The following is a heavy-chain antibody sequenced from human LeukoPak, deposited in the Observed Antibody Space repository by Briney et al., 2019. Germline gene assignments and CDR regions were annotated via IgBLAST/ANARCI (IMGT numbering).Heavy chain of an antibody. CDR2: IYSGGST. D-gene: IGHD6-19*01. V-gene: IGHV3-53*01. Sequence: PGGSLRLSCVVSGFTVSNNYMSWVRQAPRKGLEWVSLIYSGGSTYYADSVKGRFTISRNNSKNTLYLQMNSLRAEDTAMYYCARGRAEAANDYWGQGTLVSVSS. CDR1: GFTVSNNY. J-gene: IGHJ4*02. CDR3: ARGRAEAANDY.